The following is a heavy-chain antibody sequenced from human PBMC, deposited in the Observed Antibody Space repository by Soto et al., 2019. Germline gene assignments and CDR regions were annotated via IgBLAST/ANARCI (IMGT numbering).Heavy chain of an antibody. CDR1: GYTFTSYG. CDR3: ARSGYDFWSVSIYGFSYYHYYGMDV. D-gene: IGHD3-3*01. V-gene: IGHV1-18*01. J-gene: IGHJ6*02. Sequence: ASVKVSCKASGYTFTSYGISWGRQAPGQGLEWMGWISAYNGNTNYAQKLQGRVTMTTDTSTSTAYMELRSLRSDDTAVYYCARSGYDFWSVSIYGFSYYHYYGMDVWGQGTTVTVSS. CDR2: ISAYNGNT.